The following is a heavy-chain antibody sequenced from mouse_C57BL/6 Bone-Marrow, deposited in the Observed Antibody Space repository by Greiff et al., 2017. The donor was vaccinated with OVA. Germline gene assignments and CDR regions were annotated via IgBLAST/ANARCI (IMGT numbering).Heavy chain of an antibody. V-gene: IGHV1-63*01. J-gene: IGHJ1*03. CDR2: IYPGGGYT. D-gene: IGHD1-1*01. CDR1: GYTFTNYW. CDR3: AGDYGSSLLCV. Sequence: QVQLKESGAELVRPGTSVKMSCKASGYTFTNYWIGWAKQRPGHGLEWIGDIYPGGGYTNYNEKFKGKATLTADKSSSTAYMQLSSLTSEDSAIYYCAGDYGSSLLCVWGTGTTVTVAS.